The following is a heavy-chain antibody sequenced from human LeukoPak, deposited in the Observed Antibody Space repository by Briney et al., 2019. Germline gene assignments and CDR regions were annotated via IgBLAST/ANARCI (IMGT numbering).Heavy chain of an antibody. V-gene: IGHV3-21*01. Sequence: GGSLRLSCAASGFTFSSYSMNWVRQAPGKGLEWVSSISSSSSYIYYADSVKGRFTISRDNAKNSLYLQMNSLRAEDTAVYYCARGDVVVVVAADYDAFDIWGQGTMVTVSS. CDR2: ISSSSSYI. J-gene: IGHJ3*02. CDR3: ARGDVVVVVAADYDAFDI. CDR1: GFTFSSYS. D-gene: IGHD2-15*01.